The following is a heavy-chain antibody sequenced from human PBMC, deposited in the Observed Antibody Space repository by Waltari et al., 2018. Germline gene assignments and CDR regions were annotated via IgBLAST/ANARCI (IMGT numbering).Heavy chain of an antibody. J-gene: IGHJ6*02. V-gene: IGHV3-23*01. CDR3: AKTMEILTGLYVYYGMDV. D-gene: IGHD3-9*01. Sequence: EVQLLESGGGLVQPGGSLRLSCAASGFTFSSYAMSWVRQAPGKGLEWVSAISGSGGSTYYADSVKGRFTISRDNSKNTLYLQMNSLRAEDTAVYYCAKTMEILTGLYVYYGMDVWGQGTTVTVSS. CDR1: GFTFSSYA. CDR2: ISGSGGST.